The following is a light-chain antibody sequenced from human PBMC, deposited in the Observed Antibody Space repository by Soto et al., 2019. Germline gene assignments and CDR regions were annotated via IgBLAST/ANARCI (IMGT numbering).Light chain of an antibody. CDR1: QSIRTN. Sequence: EIVMTQSPATVSVSPGERVTLSYRASQSIRTNVAWYQQKPGQALRLLIYDASTRATGLSSRFSASGSGTEFTLTISSLQSEDVATYYCQQYNDWAPLTFGGGTRLEI. CDR3: QQYNDWAPLT. CDR2: DAS. J-gene: IGKJ4*01. V-gene: IGKV3-15*01.